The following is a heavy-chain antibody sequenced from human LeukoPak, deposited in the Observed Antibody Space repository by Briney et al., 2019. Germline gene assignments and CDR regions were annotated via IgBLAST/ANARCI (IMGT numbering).Heavy chain of an antibody. CDR1: GFTFSSYW. D-gene: IGHD4-11*01. Sequence: GGSLRLSCAGSGFTFSSYWMSWVRQAPGKGLEWVAHIKQDASDKYYVDSVKGRFTISRDNAKNTLYLQMNSLRAEDTAVYYCAREKGSSNYDSWGQGTLVTVSS. V-gene: IGHV3-7*01. J-gene: IGHJ5*01. CDR3: AREKGSSNYDS. CDR2: IKQDASDK.